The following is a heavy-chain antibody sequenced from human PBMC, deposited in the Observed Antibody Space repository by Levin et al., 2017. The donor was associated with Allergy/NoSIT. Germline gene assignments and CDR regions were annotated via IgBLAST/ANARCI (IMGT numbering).Heavy chain of an antibody. CDR3: AKYREDNAYNRANLDY. CDR2: IASSGGHS. CDR1: EFIFSSYA. J-gene: IGHJ4*02. D-gene: IGHD5-24*01. Sequence: GESLKISCAASEFIFSSYAMSWVRQAPGKGLECVSVIASSGGHSYYADSVKGRFTISRDNSKSTLYLQMNSLRAEDTAVYYRAKYREDNAYNRANLDYWGQGTLVTVSS. V-gene: IGHV3-23*01.